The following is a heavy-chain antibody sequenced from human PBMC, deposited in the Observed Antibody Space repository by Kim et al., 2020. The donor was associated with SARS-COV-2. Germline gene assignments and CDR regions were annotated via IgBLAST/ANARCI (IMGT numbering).Heavy chain of an antibody. Sequence: SETLSLTCAVYGGSFSGYYWSWIRQPPGKGLEWIGEINHSGSTNYNPSLKSRVTISVDTSKNQFSLKLSSVTAADTAVYYCARGRAAPGGYYYMDVWGKGTTVTVSS. CDR2: INHSGST. V-gene: IGHV4-34*01. CDR3: ARGRAAPGGYYYMDV. CDR1: GGSFSGYY. J-gene: IGHJ6*03. D-gene: IGHD6-6*01.